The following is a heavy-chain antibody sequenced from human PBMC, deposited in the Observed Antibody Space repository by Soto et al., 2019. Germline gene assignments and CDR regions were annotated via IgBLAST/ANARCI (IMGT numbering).Heavy chain of an antibody. CDR2: INQDGTKK. Sequence: GGSLRLSCATSGFNFGYFWLNWIRQAPGRGLEWVANINQDGTKKNYVDSVKGRFTISRDNAQKSLYLQMNSLRAEDTAVYYCARDQLYYNDISGRPLNAFDVWGQGTMVTVSS. D-gene: IGHD3-22*01. CDR1: GFNFGYFW. V-gene: IGHV3-7*01. J-gene: IGHJ3*01. CDR3: ARDQLYYNDISGRPLNAFDV.